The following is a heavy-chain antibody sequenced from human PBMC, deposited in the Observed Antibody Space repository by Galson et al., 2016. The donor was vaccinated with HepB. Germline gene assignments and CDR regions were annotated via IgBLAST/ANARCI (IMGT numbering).Heavy chain of an antibody. V-gene: IGHV3-33*01. J-gene: IGHJ4*02. CDR3: AREADIVVVIAAPPDY. Sequence: SLRLSCATSGFTFSSYGMHWVRQAPGKGLEWVAVIWNDGSNKYYADSVKGRFTISRDNSKNTRYLQMNSLRAEDTAVYYCAREADIVVVIAAPPDYWGQGTLVTVSS. CDR2: IWNDGSNK. D-gene: IGHD2-15*01. CDR1: GFTFSSYG.